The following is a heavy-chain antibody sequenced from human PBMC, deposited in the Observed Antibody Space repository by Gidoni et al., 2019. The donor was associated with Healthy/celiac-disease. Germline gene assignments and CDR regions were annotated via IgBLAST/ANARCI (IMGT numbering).Heavy chain of an antibody. V-gene: IGHV4-61*02. Sequence: QVQLQESGPGLVKPSQTLSLTCTVSGSSISSGSYYWSWIRQPAGKGLEWIGRIYTSGSTNYNPSLKSRVTMSVDTSKNQFSLKLSSVTAADTAVYYCARGDYYDSSGYSLFDYWGQGTLVTVSS. CDR3: ARGDYYDSSGYSLFDY. D-gene: IGHD3-22*01. CDR2: IYTSGST. J-gene: IGHJ4*02. CDR1: GSSISSGSYY.